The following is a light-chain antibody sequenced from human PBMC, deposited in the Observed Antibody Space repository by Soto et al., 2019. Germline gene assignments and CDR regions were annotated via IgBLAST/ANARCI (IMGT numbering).Light chain of an antibody. Sequence: IQMTQSPPSLSASVGYRVTITSRASQSISSYLNWYQQKPGKAPKLLIYAASSLQSGVPSRFSGSGSGTDFTLTISSLQPEDFATYYCQQSYSTPRTFGQGTKVDI. CDR1: QSISSY. J-gene: IGKJ1*01. CDR2: AAS. V-gene: IGKV1-39*01. CDR3: QQSYSTPRT.